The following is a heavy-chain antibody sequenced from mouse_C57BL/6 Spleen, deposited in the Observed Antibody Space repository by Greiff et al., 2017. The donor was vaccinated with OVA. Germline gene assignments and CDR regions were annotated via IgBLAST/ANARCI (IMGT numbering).Heavy chain of an antibody. CDR1: GYTFTSYG. D-gene: IGHD2-2*01. J-gene: IGHJ3*01. CDR2: IYPRSGNT. CDR3: ARAGYDAGAWCAY. V-gene: IGHV1-81*01. Sequence: QVQLTESGAELARPGASVKLSCKASGYTFTSYGISWVKQRTGQGLEWIGEIYPRSGNTYYNEKFKGQATMTADKSSSTAYMELRSLTSEDSAVYFCARAGYDAGAWCAYWGQGTLVTVSA.